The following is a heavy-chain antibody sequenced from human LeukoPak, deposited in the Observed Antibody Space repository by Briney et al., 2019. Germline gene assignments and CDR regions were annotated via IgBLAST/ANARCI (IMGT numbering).Heavy chain of an antibody. CDR1: GGSISSGSYY. D-gene: IGHD2-15*01. CDR3: ARVPRAGTPFDY. J-gene: IGHJ4*02. CDR2: IYTSGST. V-gene: IGHV4-61*02. Sequence: PSETLSLTCTVSGGSISSGSYYWSWIRQPAGKGLEWIGRIYTSGSTNYNPSLKSRGTISLDTSNNQFSLKLSSVTAADTAVYYCARVPRAGTPFDYWGQGTLVTVSS.